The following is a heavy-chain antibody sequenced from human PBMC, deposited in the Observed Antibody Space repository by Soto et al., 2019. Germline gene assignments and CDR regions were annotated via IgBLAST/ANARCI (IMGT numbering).Heavy chain of an antibody. D-gene: IGHD3-10*01. CDR2: IYYSGST. CDR1: GGSISSYY. CDR3: ARGTITMVIN. V-gene: IGHV4-59*01. Sequence: SETLSLTCTVSGGSISSYYWSWIRQPPGKGLEWIGYIYYSGSTNYNPSPKSRVTISVDTSKNQFSLKLSSVTAADTAVYYCARGTITMVINWGQGTLVTVSS. J-gene: IGHJ4*02.